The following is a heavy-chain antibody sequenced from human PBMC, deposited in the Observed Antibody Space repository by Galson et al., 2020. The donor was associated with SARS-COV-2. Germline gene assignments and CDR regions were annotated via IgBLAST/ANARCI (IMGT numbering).Heavy chain of an antibody. D-gene: IGHD6-19*01. Sequence: SETLSLTCTVSGGSISSGRYSWSWIRQPAGKGLEWLGRLHTSGSTNYNPSLQSRVTISIDTSKNQFSLELTSVTAADTAVYFCAYGVVAGTGYWGQGILVTVSS. J-gene: IGHJ4*02. CDR3: AYGVVAGTGY. V-gene: IGHV4-61*02. CDR1: GGSISSGRYS. CDR2: LHTSGST.